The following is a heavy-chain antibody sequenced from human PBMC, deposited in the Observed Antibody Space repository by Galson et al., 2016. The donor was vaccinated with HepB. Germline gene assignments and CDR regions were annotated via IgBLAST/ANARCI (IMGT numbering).Heavy chain of an antibody. CDR3: ARAAYCSGGAGYHAFAH. V-gene: IGHV3-72*01. CDR1: GFTFSDYY. D-gene: IGHD2-15*01. Sequence: SLRLSCAASGFTFSDYYMDWVRQTPGKGLEWVGRTRNKANGYTREYAASVKGRLSISRDDSKNSLYLQMNSLRSEDTAVYYCARAAYCSGGAGYHAFAHWGQGTLVTVSS. J-gene: IGHJ4*02. CDR2: TRNKANGYTR.